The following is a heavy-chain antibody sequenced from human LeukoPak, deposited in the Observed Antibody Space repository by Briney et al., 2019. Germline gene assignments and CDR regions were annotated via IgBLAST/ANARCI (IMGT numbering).Heavy chain of an antibody. CDR3: TRGPFSDWLTQSWFDP. CDR2: MNPNSGNT. CDR1: GYTFTSYD. J-gene: IGHJ5*02. D-gene: IGHD3-9*01. Sequence: ASVKVSCKASGYTFTSYDINWVRQATGQGLEWMGWMNPNSGNTGYAQKFQGRVTMTRNTSISTAYMELSSLRSEDTAVYYCTRGPFSDWLTQSWFDPWGQGTLVTVSS. V-gene: IGHV1-8*01.